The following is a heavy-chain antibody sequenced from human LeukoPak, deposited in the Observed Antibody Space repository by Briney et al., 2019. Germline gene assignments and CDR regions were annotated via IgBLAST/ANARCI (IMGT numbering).Heavy chain of an antibody. CDR3: GGRILGYYVLGM. CDR2: IYSGGST. D-gene: IGHD3-10*02. J-gene: IGHJ3*02. CDR1: GFTFSSNY. Sequence: PGGSLRLSCAASGFTFSSNYMTWVRQAPGKGLEWVSLIYSGGSTYYADSVKGRFTISRDNSKNKLYLQMNDLIAEDTAVFYYGGRILGYYVLGMWGEGTMVTLPS. V-gene: IGHV3-53*01.